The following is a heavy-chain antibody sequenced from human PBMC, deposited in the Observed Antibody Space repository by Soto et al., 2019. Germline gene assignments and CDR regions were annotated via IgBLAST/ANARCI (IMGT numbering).Heavy chain of an antibody. J-gene: IGHJ4*02. V-gene: IGHV1-2*02. D-gene: IGHD6-19*01. CDR2: INPNSGGT. CDR1: GYTFSGFY. CDR3: ASAAVTGTAGLDF. Sequence: ASVKVSCKASGYTFSGFYMHWVRQAPGQGLEWMGWINPNSGGTKSAEKFQGRVTMTRDTSVSTAYMELSRLTSDDTAVYYCASAAVTGTAGLDFWGQGTQVTVS.